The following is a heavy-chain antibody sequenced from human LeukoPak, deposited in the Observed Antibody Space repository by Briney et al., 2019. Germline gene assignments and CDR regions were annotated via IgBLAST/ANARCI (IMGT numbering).Heavy chain of an antibody. CDR3: AKDRYSGLNTIDY. Sequence: GGSLRLSSAASGFTVSRNYMSWVRQAPGKGLEWVSVIYIDGNTYYADSVKGRFTISRDNSKSTLYLQMNSLRAEDTAVYYCAKDRYSGLNTIDYWGQGTLVTVSS. D-gene: IGHD6-13*01. CDR1: GFTVSRNY. V-gene: IGHV3-66*02. CDR2: IYIDGNT. J-gene: IGHJ4*02.